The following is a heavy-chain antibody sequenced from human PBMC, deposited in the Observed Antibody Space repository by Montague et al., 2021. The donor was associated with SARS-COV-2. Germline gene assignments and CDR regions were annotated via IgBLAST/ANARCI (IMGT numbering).Heavy chain of an antibody. CDR3: TRWDPQIRTPFGFRGKSANDY. V-gene: IGHV4-34*01. Sequence: SETLSLTCAVYGESFSGYYWTWIRQSPGRGLEWIAEINDGGTTNYNWSPKSRVTISVDTSKNQFSLKLSSVTVADTAVYYCTRWDPQIRTPFGFRGKSANDYWGQGTLVTVSS. CDR2: INDGGTT. D-gene: IGHD4-23*01. CDR1: GESFSGYY. J-gene: IGHJ4*02.